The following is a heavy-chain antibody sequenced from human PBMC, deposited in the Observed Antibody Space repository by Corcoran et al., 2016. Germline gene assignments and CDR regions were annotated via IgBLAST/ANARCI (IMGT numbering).Heavy chain of an antibody. J-gene: IGHJ6*02. V-gene: IGHV1-18*01. D-gene: IGHD1-26*01. CDR3: ARELGDYYDDYGMDV. Sequence: QVQLVQSGAEVKKPGASVKVSCKASGYTFTSYGISWVRQAPGQGLEWMGWIGAYNGNSNYAQKLQGRVTMTTDTSTSTAYMELRSLRSDDTAVYYGARELGDYYDDYGMDVWGQGTTVTVSS. CDR1: GYTFTSYG. CDR2: IGAYNGNS.